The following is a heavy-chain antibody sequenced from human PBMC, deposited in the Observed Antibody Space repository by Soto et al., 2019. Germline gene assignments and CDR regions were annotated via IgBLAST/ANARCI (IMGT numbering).Heavy chain of an antibody. J-gene: IGHJ4*02. CDR1: GFTFSTCA. Sequence: GGSLRLSCATSGFTFSTCAMNWVRRAPGKGLEWVSTISNIVTGNTHYADSVKGRFTISRDDSRNTLYLEMDSLRAEDTAVYYCTTWVAAHFDYWGQGTRVTVSS. D-gene: IGHD6-19*01. CDR2: ISNIVTGNT. V-gene: IGHV3-23*01. CDR3: TTWVAAHFDY.